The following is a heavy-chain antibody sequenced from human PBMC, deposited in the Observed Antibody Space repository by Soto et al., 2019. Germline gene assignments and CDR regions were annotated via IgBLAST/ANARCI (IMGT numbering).Heavy chain of an antibody. J-gene: IGHJ4*02. D-gene: IGHD3-22*01. Sequence: SETLSLTCTVSGGSISSSSYYWGWIRQHPGKGLGWGGYIYYSGTSFYNPSLRSRVTISVDTSKNQFSLRLSSVTAADTAVYYCARSFYYESRSYFTYYFDYWGQGALVTVSS. CDR1: GGSISSSSYY. CDR2: IYYSGTS. CDR3: ARSFYYESRSYFTYYFDY. V-gene: IGHV4-31*03.